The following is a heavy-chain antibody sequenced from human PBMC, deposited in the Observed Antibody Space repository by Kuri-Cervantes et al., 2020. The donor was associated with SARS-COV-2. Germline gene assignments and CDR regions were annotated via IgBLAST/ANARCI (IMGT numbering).Heavy chain of an antibody. Sequence: GESLKISCAASGFTFSSYSMNWVRQAPGKGLEWVSSISSSSSYIYYADSVKGRFTISRDNSKNTLYLQMNSLRAEDTAVYYCARRGRGSSWTLFDYWGQGTLVTVSS. J-gene: IGHJ4*02. CDR2: ISSSSSYI. D-gene: IGHD6-13*01. CDR1: GFTFSSYS. V-gene: IGHV3-21*04. CDR3: ARRGRGSSWTLFDY.